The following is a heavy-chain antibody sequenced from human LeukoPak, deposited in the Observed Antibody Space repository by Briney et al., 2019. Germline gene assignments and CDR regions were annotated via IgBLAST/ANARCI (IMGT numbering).Heavy chain of an antibody. CDR2: IYYSGST. V-gene: IGHV4-59*01. D-gene: IGHD2-2*02. Sequence: KPSETLSLTCTVSGGSISSYYWSWIRQPPGKGLEWIGYIYYSGSTNYNPSLKSRVTISVDTSKNQFSLKLSSVTAADTAVYYCARVGKRYCSSTSCYTSGGDYYYYYMDVWGKGTTVTVSS. CDR1: GGSISSYY. CDR3: ARVGKRYCSSTSCYTSGGDYYYYYMDV. J-gene: IGHJ6*03.